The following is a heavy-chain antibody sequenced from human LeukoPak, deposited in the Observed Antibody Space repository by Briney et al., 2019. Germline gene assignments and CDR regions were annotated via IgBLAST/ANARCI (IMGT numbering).Heavy chain of an antibody. V-gene: IGHV4-30-4*07. CDR2: IYYSGST. J-gene: IGHJ5*02. CDR1: GGSISSGGYS. D-gene: IGHD3/OR15-3a*01. Sequence: TSETLSLTCAVSGGSISSGGYSWSWIRQPPGKGLEWIGYIYYSGSTYYNPSLKSRVTISVDTSKNQFSLKLSSVTAADTAVYYCATVFRLLGGWFDPWGQGTLVTVSS. CDR3: ATVFRLLGGWFDP.